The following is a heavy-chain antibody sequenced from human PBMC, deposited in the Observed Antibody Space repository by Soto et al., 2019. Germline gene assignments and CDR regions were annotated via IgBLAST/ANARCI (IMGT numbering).Heavy chain of an antibody. J-gene: IGHJ4*02. V-gene: IGHV3-23*01. D-gene: IGHD3-3*01. CDR1: GFTYSGYA. Sequence: SLSSAASGFTYSGYAMSWVRQSPGKGLEWDSAISGSGGSTYYADSVKGRFTISRDNSKNTLYLQMNSRRAEDTAVDYCAKELVRYEFWSDTENLGLETLVTVSS. CDR3: AKELVRYEFWSDTEN. CDR2: ISGSGGST.